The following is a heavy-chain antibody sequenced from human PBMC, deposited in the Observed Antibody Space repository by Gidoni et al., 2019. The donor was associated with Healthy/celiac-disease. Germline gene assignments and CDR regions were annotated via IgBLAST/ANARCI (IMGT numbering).Heavy chain of an antibody. CDR1: GFTFSSYA. V-gene: IGHV3-23*01. Sequence: EVQLLESGGGLVQPGGSLRLSCAASGFTFSSYAMSWVRQAPGKGLEWCSAISGSGGSTYYADSVKGRFTISRDNSKNTLYLQMNSLRAEDTAVYYCAKDDSPEGSYYRGYFDYWGQGTLVTVSS. J-gene: IGHJ4*02. CDR3: AKDDSPEGSYYRGYFDY. D-gene: IGHD1-26*01. CDR2: ISGSGGST.